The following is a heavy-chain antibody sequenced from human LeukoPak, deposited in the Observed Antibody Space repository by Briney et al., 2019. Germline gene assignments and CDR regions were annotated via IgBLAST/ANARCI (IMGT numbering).Heavy chain of an antibody. J-gene: IGHJ2*01. CDR1: GFPFGNLW. CDR3: ARDRYCSSTNCWYFDL. V-gene: IGHV3-74*01. CDR2: IGGDGSST. D-gene: IGHD2-2*01. Sequence: EGSLRLSWAATGFPFGNLWMDWGRDGPTKGQGWVLRIGGDGSSTNYADSVKGRFTISRDNTKSTVYLQMNSLRAEDTAVYYCARDRYCSSTNCWYFDLWGRGTLVTVSS.